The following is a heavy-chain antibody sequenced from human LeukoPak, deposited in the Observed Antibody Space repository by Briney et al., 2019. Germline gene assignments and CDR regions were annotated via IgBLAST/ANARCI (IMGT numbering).Heavy chain of an antibody. CDR2: INTDGSIT. CDR1: GFIFSNYG. V-gene: IGHV3-74*01. CDR3: TGGGTGWYSDY. Sequence: GGSLRLSCAASGFIFSNYGMHWVRQAPGKGLVWVSRINTDGSITNYADSVKGRFTISRDDAKNTLYLQMNSLGGEDTAIYYCTGGGTGWYSDYWGQGTLVTVSS. D-gene: IGHD6-19*01. J-gene: IGHJ4*02.